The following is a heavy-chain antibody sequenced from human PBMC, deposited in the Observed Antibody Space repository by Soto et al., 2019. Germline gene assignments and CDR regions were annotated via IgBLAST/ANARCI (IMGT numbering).Heavy chain of an antibody. CDR2: ISASSTTV. V-gene: IGHV3-48*02. J-gene: IGHJ4*02. CDR1: EFTFSSFN. CDR3: ARIYRRDGNKYADY. D-gene: IGHD3-16*02. Sequence: EVQLVESGGGLVQPGESLRLSCAASEFTFSSFNMHWVRQAPGKGLEWVSYISASSTTVYYGDSVKGRFTISRDNAKNPLYLQMNSLRDEDTAVYYCARIYRRDGNKYADYWGQGTLVTVSS.